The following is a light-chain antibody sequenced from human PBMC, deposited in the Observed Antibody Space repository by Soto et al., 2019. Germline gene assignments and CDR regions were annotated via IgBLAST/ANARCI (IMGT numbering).Light chain of an antibody. CDR1: ISDVGAYNY. CDR3: SSYTRSSTLV. J-gene: IGLJ2*01. CDR2: EVS. Sequence: QSVLTQPASVSGSPGQSITISCTGTISDVGAYNYVSWYQQYPGKAPKLMIYEVSNRPSGVSNRFSGSKSGNTASLTISGLQAEDEADYYCSSYTRSSTLVFGGGTKVTVL. V-gene: IGLV2-14*01.